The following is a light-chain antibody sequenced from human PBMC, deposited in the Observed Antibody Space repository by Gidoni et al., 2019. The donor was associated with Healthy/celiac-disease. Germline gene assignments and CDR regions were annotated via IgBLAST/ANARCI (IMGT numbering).Light chain of an antibody. CDR2: AAS. CDR3: QQSYSTPFT. CDR1: QSISSY. Sequence: DIQMTQSPSSLSASVGDRVTITCRASQSISSYLNWYQQKPGKAPKRLLYAASSLQSGVPSRFSGSGSGTDFTLTISSLKPEDVASYYCQQSYSTPFTFGPGTKVDIK. V-gene: IGKV1-39*01. J-gene: IGKJ3*01.